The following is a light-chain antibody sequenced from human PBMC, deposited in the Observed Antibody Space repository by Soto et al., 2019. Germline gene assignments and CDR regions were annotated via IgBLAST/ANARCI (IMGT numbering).Light chain of an antibody. J-gene: IGLJ1*01. Sequence: QSALTQPPSASGSPGQSVTLSCAGTSSDVGGYNYVSWYQQHPGKAPKLTIYEVNKRPSGVPDRFSGSKSGNTASLTVSGLQAEDEADYYCGSFAGNNYVFGTGTKLTVL. CDR2: EVN. CDR3: GSFAGNNYV. V-gene: IGLV2-8*01. CDR1: SSDVGGYNY.